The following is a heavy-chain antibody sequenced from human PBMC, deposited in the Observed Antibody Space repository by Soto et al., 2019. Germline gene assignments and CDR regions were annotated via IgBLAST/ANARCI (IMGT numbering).Heavy chain of an antibody. Sequence: QVRLQESGPGLVRPSETLSLTCTVSGVSSTSFYWSWIRQSPGKGLEWIGYIFDNGDVKYNPSLMSRLTMSIDMSKNEFSLRLKSVTAADTAMYYCARGWGSKWYYFHSWGEGTLVTVSS. CDR3: ARGWGSKWYYFHS. J-gene: IGHJ4*02. CDR1: GVSSTSFY. CDR2: IFDNGDV. D-gene: IGHD3-16*01. V-gene: IGHV4-59*01.